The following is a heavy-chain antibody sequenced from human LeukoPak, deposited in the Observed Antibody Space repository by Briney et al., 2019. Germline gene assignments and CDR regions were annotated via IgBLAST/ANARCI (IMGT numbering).Heavy chain of an antibody. CDR2: ISTYNDNT. D-gene: IGHD4-23*01. Sequence: ASVKVSCKACGYTFTSYGISWVRQAPGQGLVWMEWISTYNDNTNYAQKHQGRVTLTTDTSTSTAYMELRSLRSDDSAVYKCARRRHNGGTDYWGQGTLVTVSS. CDR1: GYTFTSYG. V-gene: IGHV1-18*01. J-gene: IGHJ4*02. CDR3: ARRRHNGGTDY.